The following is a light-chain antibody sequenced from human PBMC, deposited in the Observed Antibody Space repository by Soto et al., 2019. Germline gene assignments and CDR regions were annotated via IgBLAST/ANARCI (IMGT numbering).Light chain of an antibody. J-gene: IGLJ2*01. CDR3: QSYDSSLSGHVV. CDR1: RSKIEAGYD. V-gene: IGLV1-40*01. CDR2: GNI. Sequence: QSVLTQPPSVSGAPGQRVTISCTGSRSKIEAGYDVHWYQQLPETAPKLLIYGNINRPSGVPDRFSGSKSGTSASLAITGLQAEDEADYYCQSYDSSLSGHVVFGGGTKLTVL.